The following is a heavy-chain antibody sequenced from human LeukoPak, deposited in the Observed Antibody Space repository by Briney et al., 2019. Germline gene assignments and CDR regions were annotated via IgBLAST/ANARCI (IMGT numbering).Heavy chain of an antibody. CDR3: AKGSQYYDILTGYYIDYYYYMDV. D-gene: IGHD3-9*01. Sequence: GGSLRLSCAASGFTFSSYAMSWVRQAPGKGLEWVSAISGSGGSTYYADSVKGRFTISRDNPKNTLYLQMNSLRAEDTAVYYCAKGSQYYDILTGYYIDYYYYMDVWGKGTTVTVSS. CDR1: GFTFSSYA. V-gene: IGHV3-23*01. CDR2: ISGSGGST. J-gene: IGHJ6*03.